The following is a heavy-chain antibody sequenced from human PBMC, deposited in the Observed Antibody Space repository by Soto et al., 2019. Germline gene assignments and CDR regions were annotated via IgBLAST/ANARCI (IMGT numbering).Heavy chain of an antibody. J-gene: IGHJ2*01. V-gene: IGHV1-69*08. Sequence: QVQLVQSGAVVKKPGSSVKVSCKASGGTFSSYTISWVRQAPGQGLEWMGRIIPILGIANYAQKFQGRVTITADKSTSTAYMELSSLRSEDTAVYYCARDVAIRRTYWYFDLWGRGTLVTVSS. D-gene: IGHD2-21*01. CDR2: IIPILGIA. CDR3: ARDVAIRRTYWYFDL. CDR1: GGTFSSYT.